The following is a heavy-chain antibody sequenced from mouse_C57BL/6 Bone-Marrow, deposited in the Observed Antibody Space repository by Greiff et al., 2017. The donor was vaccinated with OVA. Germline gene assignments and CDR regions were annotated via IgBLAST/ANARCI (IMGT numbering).Heavy chain of an antibody. V-gene: IGHV14-2*01. CDR3: ARVHYYGSSSYAMDY. Sequence: VQLQQSGAELVKPGASVKLSCTASGFNIKDYYMHWVKQRTEQGLEWIGRIDPEDGETKYAPKFQGKATITADPSSNTAYLQLSSLTSEDTAVYYCARVHYYGSSSYAMDYWGQGTSVTVSS. CDR1: GFNIKDYY. J-gene: IGHJ4*01. D-gene: IGHD1-1*01. CDR2: IDPEDGET.